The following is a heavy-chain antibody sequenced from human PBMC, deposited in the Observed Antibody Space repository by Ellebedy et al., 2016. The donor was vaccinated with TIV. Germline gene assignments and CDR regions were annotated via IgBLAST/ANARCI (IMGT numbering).Heavy chain of an antibody. V-gene: IGHV3-74*01. Sequence: GGSLRLSXAASGFTFGSYWMHWVRQAPGKGLVWVSRINSDGSSTSYADSVKGRFTISRDNAKNTLYLQMNSLRAEDTAVYYCARVPIVVVTALDWFDPWGQGTLVTVSS. CDR2: INSDGSST. J-gene: IGHJ5*02. CDR1: GFTFGSYW. CDR3: ARVPIVVVTALDWFDP. D-gene: IGHD2-21*02.